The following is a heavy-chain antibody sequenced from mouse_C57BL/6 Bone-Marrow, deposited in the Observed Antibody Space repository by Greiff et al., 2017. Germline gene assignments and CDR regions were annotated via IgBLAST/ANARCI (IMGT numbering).Heavy chain of an antibody. CDR3: ARRGATTVVATDWYFEV. D-gene: IGHD1-1*01. CDR1: GYAFTNYL. Sequence: QVQLQQSGAELVRPGTSVKVSCKASGYAFTNYLIEWVKQRPGQGLEWIGVINPGSGGTNYNEQFKGKATLTADKSSSTAYMQLSSLTSEDSAVYFCARRGATTVVATDWYFEVWGTGTTVTVSS. V-gene: IGHV1-54*01. J-gene: IGHJ1*03. CDR2: INPGSGGT.